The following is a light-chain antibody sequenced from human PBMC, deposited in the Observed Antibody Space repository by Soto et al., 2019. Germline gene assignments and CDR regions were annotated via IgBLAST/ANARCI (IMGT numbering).Light chain of an antibody. CDR2: AAS. CDR1: QSISSY. Sequence: DIQMTQSPSSLSASVGDRVTITCRASQSISSYLNWYQQKPGKAPKLLIYAASSLQSGVPSRFSGSGSGTDFTLTISSLQPEDFATYYCQQSSSTPRTFGQGNKVEIK. V-gene: IGKV1-39*01. CDR3: QQSSSTPRT. J-gene: IGKJ1*01.